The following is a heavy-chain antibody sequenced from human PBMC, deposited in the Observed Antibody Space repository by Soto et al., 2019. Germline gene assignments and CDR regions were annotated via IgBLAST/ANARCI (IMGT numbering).Heavy chain of an antibody. CDR1: GGSISSYY. D-gene: IGHD3-9*01. V-gene: IGHV4-59*08. J-gene: IGHJ3*02. CDR2: IYYSGST. CDR3: ARGSKNYDILTGYYYPQAFDI. Sequence: PSETLSLTCTVSGGSISSYYWSWIRQPPGKGLEWIGYIYYSGSTNYNPSLKSRVTISVHTSKNQFSLKLSSVTAADTAVYYCARGSKNYDILTGYYYPQAFDIWGQGTMVTVSS.